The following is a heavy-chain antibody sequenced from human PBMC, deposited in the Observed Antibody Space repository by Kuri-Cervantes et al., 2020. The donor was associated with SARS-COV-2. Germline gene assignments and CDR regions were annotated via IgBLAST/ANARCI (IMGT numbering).Heavy chain of an antibody. J-gene: IGHJ4*02. D-gene: IGHD6-13*01. CDR2: ISSSSSYI. CDR3: AKELNEGYSSSWYFDY. Sequence: GESLKISCAASGFTFSSYSMNWVRQAPGKGLEWVLSISSSSSYIYYADSVKGRFTISRDNAKNSLYLQMNSLRAEDTAVYYCAKELNEGYSSSWYFDYWGQGTLVTVSS. V-gene: IGHV3-21*04. CDR1: GFTFSSYS.